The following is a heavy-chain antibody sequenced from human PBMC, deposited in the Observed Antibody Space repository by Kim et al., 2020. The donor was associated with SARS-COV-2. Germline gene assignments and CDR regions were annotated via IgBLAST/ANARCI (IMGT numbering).Heavy chain of an antibody. CDR3: AEGGGTF. CDR2: MRRDESQK. V-gene: IGHV3-7*01. Sequence: GGSLRLSCVGSGFTFSTSWMSWVRQRPGKGLEWVAYMRRDESQKYYVDSVKGRFTISRDNAKNSLFLQMNSLTAEDTAVYFCAEGGGTFWGQGTLVTVSS. CDR1: GFTFSTSW. J-gene: IGHJ4*02. D-gene: IGHD3-16*01.